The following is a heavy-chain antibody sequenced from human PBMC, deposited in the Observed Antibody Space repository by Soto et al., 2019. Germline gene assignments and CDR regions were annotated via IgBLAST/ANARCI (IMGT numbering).Heavy chain of an antibody. V-gene: IGHV3-30-3*01. CDR3: ARDHFFWSGYYYYYYGMDV. D-gene: IGHD3-3*01. CDR2: ISYDGSNK. CDR1: GFTFSSYA. Sequence: PGGSLRLSCAASGFTFSSYAMHWVRQAPGKGLEWVAVISYDGSNKYYADSVKGRFTISRDNSKNTLYLQMNSLRAEDTAVYYCARDHFFWSGYYYYYYGMDVWGQGTTVTVSS. J-gene: IGHJ6*02.